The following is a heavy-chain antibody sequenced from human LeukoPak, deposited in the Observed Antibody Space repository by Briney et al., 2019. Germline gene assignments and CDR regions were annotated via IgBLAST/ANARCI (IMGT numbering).Heavy chain of an antibody. CDR2: ISYDGSNK. V-gene: IGHV3-30*18. D-gene: IGHD6-13*01. Sequence: PGRSLRLSCAASGFTFSSYGMHWVRQAPGKGLEWVAVISYDGSNKYYADSVKGRFTISRDNSKNTLYLQMNSLRAEDTAVYYCAKDKQQLVGPFDYWGQGTLVTVSS. CDR1: GFTFSSYG. J-gene: IGHJ4*02. CDR3: AKDKQQLVGPFDY.